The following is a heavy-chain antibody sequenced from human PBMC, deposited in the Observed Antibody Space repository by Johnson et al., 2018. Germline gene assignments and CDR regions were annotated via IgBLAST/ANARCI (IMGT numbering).Heavy chain of an antibody. V-gene: IGHV4-61*02. J-gene: IGHJ1*01. CDR3: ARVAGGILEH. CDR1: GGSVSSGSYY. D-gene: IGHD1-26*01. Sequence: QVQLQESGPGLVKPSQTLSLTCSVSGGSVSSGSYYWSWIRQPAGKGLEWIGRIYTSGVTKYNPSLKSGVTISVDRSKDQFFLNMNSVTAADSAVYYCARVAGGILEHWGQGTLVTVSS. CDR2: IYTSGVT.